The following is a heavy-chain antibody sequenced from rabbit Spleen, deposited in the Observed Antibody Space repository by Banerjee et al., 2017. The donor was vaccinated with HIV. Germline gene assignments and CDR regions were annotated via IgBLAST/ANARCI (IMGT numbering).Heavy chain of an antibody. V-gene: IGHV1S45*01. CDR2: INAVTGKA. CDR1: GFSFSSKAV. Sequence: QEQLVETGGGLVQPGGSLTLSCTASGFSFSSKAVMCWVRQAPGKGLEWIACINAVTGKAVYASWAKGRFTFSKTSSTTVTLQVTSLTAADTATYFCARDTGSSFSSYGMDLWGQGTLVTVS. D-gene: IGHD8-1*01. J-gene: IGHJ6*01. CDR3: ARDTGSSFSSYGMDL.